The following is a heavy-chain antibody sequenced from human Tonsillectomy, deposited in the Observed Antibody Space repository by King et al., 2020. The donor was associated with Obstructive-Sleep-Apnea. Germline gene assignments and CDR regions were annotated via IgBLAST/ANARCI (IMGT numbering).Heavy chain of an antibody. J-gene: IGHJ4*02. Sequence: VQLQESGPGLVKPSETLSLTCTVSGGSIDSYYWTWIRQSPGRGLEWIGYIYYNGITNYNPSLKSRVTMSVDASRNQFSLKLSSVTTADTAVYFCARESRRNYQISGYRFDYWGQGTLVTVSS. CDR2: IYYNGIT. CDR1: GGSIDSYY. D-gene: IGHD3-22*01. V-gene: IGHV4-59*01. CDR3: ARESRRNYQISGYRFDY.